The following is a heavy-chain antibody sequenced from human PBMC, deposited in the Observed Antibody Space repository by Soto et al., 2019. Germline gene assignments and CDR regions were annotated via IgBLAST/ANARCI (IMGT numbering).Heavy chain of an antibody. CDR1: GFTFINYG. CDR2: ISYEGSDK. CDR3: AKWAPYYDFWSGYSDY. D-gene: IGHD3-3*01. V-gene: IGHV3-30*18. Sequence: GGSLRLSCAASGFTFINYGMHWVRQAPGKGLEWVAVISYEGSDKYYADSVKGRFTISRDNSKNTLYLEMNSLRAEDTAVYYCAKWAPYYDFWSGYSDYWGQGTLVTVSS. J-gene: IGHJ4*02.